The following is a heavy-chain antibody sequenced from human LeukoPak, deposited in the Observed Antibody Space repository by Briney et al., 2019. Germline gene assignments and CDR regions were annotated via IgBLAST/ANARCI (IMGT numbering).Heavy chain of an antibody. CDR2: TYYTSRWYN. CDR1: GDNVSSNTAA. CDR3: ARERGNWSPP. D-gene: IGHD3-10*01. J-gene: IGHJ5*02. V-gene: IGHV6-1*01. Sequence: SQTLALTCDISGDNVSSNTAAWNWIRQSPSRGLEWLGRTYYTSRWYNDYVESVKSRITINPDTSKNQFSLQLNSVTPEATAVYYCARERGNWSPPWGQGPLVTVPS.